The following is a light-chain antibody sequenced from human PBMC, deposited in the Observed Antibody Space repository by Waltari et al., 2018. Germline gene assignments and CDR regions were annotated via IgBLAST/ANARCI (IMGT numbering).Light chain of an antibody. CDR3: QVWDTSGDHSVV. Sequence: SYVLTQPPSVSVAPGQTATITGGGNNMRARRVHWYQQKPGQAPVLVVYDDSDRPSGIPERFSGSNSGNPATLTISRVEAGDEADYYCQVWDTSGDHSVVLGGGTKLTVL. J-gene: IGLJ2*01. V-gene: IGLV3-21*02. CDR1: NMRARR. CDR2: DDS.